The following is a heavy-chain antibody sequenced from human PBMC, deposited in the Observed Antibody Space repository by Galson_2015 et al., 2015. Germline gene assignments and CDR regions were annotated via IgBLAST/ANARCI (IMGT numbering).Heavy chain of an antibody. CDR1: GGSISSGGYY. V-gene: IGHV4-31*03. Sequence: TLSLTCTVSGGSISSGGYYWSWIRQHPGKGLEWIGYIYYSGSTYYNPSLKSRVTISVDTSKNQFSLKLSSVTAADTAVYYCARAVRYCSGGSCYSGMYYFDYWGQGTLVTVSS. CDR3: ARAVRYCSGGSCYSGMYYFDY. CDR2: IYYSGST. J-gene: IGHJ4*02. D-gene: IGHD2-15*01.